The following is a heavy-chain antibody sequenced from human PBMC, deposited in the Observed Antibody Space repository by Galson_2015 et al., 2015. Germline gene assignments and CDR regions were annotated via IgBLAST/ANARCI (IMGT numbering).Heavy chain of an antibody. D-gene: IGHD6-6*01. J-gene: IGHJ4*02. Sequence: SETLSLTCTVSGGSISSSSYSWGWIRQPPGKGLEWIGSIYYSGSTYYNPSLQSRVTISVDTSNNQFSLKLSSVTAADTAFYYCASVSTSSGLIDYWGQGTLVTVSS. CDR2: IYYSGST. V-gene: IGHV4-39*01. CDR3: ASVSTSSGLIDY. CDR1: GGSISSSSYS.